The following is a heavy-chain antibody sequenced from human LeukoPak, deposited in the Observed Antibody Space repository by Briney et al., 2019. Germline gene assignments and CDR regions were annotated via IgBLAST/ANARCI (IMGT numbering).Heavy chain of an antibody. V-gene: IGHV3-23*01. CDR1: GFTFSSYA. CDR2: ISGSGGST. J-gene: IGHJ4*02. CDR3: ARAYDRYCSSTSCYDLDY. D-gene: IGHD2-2*01. Sequence: GGSLRLSCAASGFTFSSYAMSWVRQAPGKGLEWVSVISGSGGSTNYADSVKGRFTISRDNSKNTLYLQMNSLRAEDTAVYHCARAYDRYCSSTSCYDLDYWGQGTLVTVSS.